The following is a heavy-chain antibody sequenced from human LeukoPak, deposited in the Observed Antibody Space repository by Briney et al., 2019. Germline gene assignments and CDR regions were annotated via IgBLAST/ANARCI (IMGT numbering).Heavy chain of an antibody. CDR3: ARPGSYYSDAFDI. D-gene: IGHD1-26*01. CDR1: GYSISSGYY. J-gene: IGHJ3*02. V-gene: IGHV4-38-2*01. Sequence: SETLSLTCAVSGYSISSGYYWGWIRQPPGKGLEWIGSIYHSGSTYYNPSLKSRVTISVDTSKNQFSLKLSSVTAVDTAVYYCARPGSYYSDAFDIWGQGTMVTVSS. CDR2: IYHSGST.